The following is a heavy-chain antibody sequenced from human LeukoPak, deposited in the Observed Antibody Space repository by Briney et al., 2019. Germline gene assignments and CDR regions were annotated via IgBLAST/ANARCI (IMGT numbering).Heavy chain of an antibody. D-gene: IGHD5-12*01. V-gene: IGHV3-48*01. Sequence: GGSLRLSCAVSGFTFSSYSMNWVRQAPGKGLEWVSYISSSSSTIYYADSVKGRFTISRDNARNSLYLQMNSLRAEDTAVYYCASGAEGYVFDPWGQGTLVTVSS. CDR2: ISSSSSTI. J-gene: IGHJ5*02. CDR3: ASGAEGYVFDP. CDR1: GFTFSSYS.